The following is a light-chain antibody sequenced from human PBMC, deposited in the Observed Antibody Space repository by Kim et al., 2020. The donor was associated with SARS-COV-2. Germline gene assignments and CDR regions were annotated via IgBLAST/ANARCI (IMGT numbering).Light chain of an antibody. CDR2: DAS. CDR1: QSVSSSY. CDR3: QQYGNSPRT. Sequence: SPGERATLSSRASQSVSSSYLAWYQQKPGQAPRLLIYDASSRATGISDRFSGSGSGTDFTLTISRLEPEDFAVYYCQQYGNSPRTFGQGTKVDIK. V-gene: IGKV3-20*01. J-gene: IGKJ1*01.